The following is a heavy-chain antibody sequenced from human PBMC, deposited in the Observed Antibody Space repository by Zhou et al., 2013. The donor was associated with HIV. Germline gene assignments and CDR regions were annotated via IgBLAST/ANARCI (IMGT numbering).Heavy chain of an antibody. CDR1: GGTFSSYA. CDR3: ARDAIAARPRTPFDY. CDR2: IIPILGIA. D-gene: IGHD6-6*01. V-gene: IGHV1-69*04. Sequence: QVQLVQSGAEVKKPGSSVKVSCKASGGTFSSYAISWVRQAPGQGLEWMGRIIPILGIANYAQKFQGRVTITADKSTSTAYMELSSLRSEDTAVYYCARDAIAARPRTPFDYWGQGTLVTVSS. J-gene: IGHJ4*02.